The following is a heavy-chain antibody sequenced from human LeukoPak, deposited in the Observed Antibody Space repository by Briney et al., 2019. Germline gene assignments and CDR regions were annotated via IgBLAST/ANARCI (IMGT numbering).Heavy chain of an antibody. D-gene: IGHD3-16*01. CDR2: INDNGDGT. V-gene: IGHV3-23*01. Sequence: PGGSLRLSCAASGFTFSSYAMSWVRQAPGKGLKWVSTINDNGDGTYYADSVKGRFTISRDNSYNTVSLQMNSLRDEATGVYYCAKGLRTGVGPYMGYHYYMDVWGKGATVTVSS. CDR1: GFTFSSYA. J-gene: IGHJ6*03. CDR3: AKGLRTGVGPYMGYHYYMDV.